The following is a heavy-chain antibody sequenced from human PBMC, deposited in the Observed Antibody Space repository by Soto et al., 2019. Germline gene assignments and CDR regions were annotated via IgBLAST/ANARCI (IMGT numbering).Heavy chain of an antibody. D-gene: IGHD3-22*01. CDR1: GDSISNSRFY. J-gene: IGHJ5*02. V-gene: IGHV4-39*01. CDR3: ARDFFDSSDYTTNWFDP. Sequence: SETLFLTCSVSGDSISNSRFYWAWIRQPPGEGLEWIGSIYHTGNAYYNPSLKSRVTISVDTSKNQFSLKLTSVTAADAALYYCARDFFDSSDYTTNWFDPWGQGTLVTVSS. CDR2: IYHTGNA.